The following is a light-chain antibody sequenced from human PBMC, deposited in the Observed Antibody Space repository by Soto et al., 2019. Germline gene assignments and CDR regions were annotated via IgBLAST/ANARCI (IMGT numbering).Light chain of an antibody. CDR1: QSVSSNY. CDR3: QQYGRSPPFT. J-gene: IGKJ2*01. V-gene: IGKV3-20*01. CDR2: GAS. Sequence: IVLTQSPGTLSLSPGERATLSCRASQSVSSNYIARYQQKLGQAPRLLIYGASSRATGIPDRFSGSGSGTDFTLTISRLEPEDFAVYSCQQYGRSPPFTFGQGTKVEIK.